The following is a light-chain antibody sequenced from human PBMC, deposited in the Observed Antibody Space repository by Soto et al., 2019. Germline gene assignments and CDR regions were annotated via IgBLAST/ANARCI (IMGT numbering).Light chain of an antibody. CDR3: ISYTSSSTRV. CDR2: DVS. V-gene: IGLV2-14*01. J-gene: IGLJ2*01. Sequence: QSALTQPASVSGSPGQSITISCTGTSSDVGGYNYVSWYQQHPGKAPKLMIYDVSNRPSGVSNRFSGSKSGNTASLTISGLQAEDEADYYCISYTSSSTRVFGVGTKLTVL. CDR1: SSDVGGYNY.